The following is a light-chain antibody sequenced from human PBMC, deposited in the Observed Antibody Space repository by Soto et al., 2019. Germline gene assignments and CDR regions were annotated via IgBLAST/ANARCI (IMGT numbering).Light chain of an antibody. V-gene: IGKV3-15*01. CDR3: QQYNSWPPCT. J-gene: IGKJ1*01. CDR1: QSVSNN. Sequence: ILMTQSPATLSVAPGERTTLSCRASQSVSNNLAWYQQKPGQAPRLLIYDASTSATGIPARFSGSVAGTEFTLIISGLQAEDFAVYYCQQYNSWPPCTFGQATKVEIK. CDR2: DAS.